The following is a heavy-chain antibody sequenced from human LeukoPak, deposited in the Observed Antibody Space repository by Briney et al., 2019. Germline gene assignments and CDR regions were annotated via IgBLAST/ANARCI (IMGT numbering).Heavy chain of an antibody. CDR2: IATSSSTI. CDR3: ARFAAGGSYYYYMDV. J-gene: IGHJ6*03. Sequence: GGSLRLSCAASGFTFSSYGVHWVRQPPGKGLEWVSNIATSSSTIYYADSVKGRFAISRDNAKNSLYLQMNSLRADDTAVYYCARFAAGGSYYYYMDVWGKGTTVTVSS. CDR1: GFTFSSYG. V-gene: IGHV3-48*01. D-gene: IGHD6-25*01.